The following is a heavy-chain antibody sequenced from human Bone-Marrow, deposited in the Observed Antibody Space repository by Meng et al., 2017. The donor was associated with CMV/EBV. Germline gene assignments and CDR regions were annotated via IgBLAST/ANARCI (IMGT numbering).Heavy chain of an antibody. Sequence: VSCKASGYTFTSYGISWVRQAPGQGLEWMGWINAYNDNTNYAQKFQGRVTMTTDTSTSTAYMELRSLRSDDTAVYYCARVRASIFDYWGQGTLVTVSS. V-gene: IGHV1-18*01. CDR1: GYTFTSYG. D-gene: IGHD2-21*01. CDR3: ARVRASIFDY. J-gene: IGHJ4*02. CDR2: INAYNDNT.